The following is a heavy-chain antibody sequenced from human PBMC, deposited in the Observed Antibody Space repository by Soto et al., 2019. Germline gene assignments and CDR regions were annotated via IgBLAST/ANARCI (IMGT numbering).Heavy chain of an antibody. CDR2: TSYDGSNK. D-gene: IGHD2-15*01. V-gene: IGHV3-30-3*01. J-gene: IGHJ6*02. CDR3: ARDQQRGHCRGGRCHSSYGTDV. CDR1: GFTFSNYT. Sequence: QVQLVESGGGVVQPGRSLRLSCTASGFTFSNYTMHWVRQAPGKGLEWVAVTSYDGSNKYYADSVKGRFTISRDNSKNSRNLQTNCLRAAETAMYYCARDQQRGHCRGGRCHSSYGTDVWRQGTTVTVSS.